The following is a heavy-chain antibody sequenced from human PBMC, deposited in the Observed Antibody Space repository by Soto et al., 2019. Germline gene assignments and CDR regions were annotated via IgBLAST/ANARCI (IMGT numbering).Heavy chain of an antibody. CDR1: GFTFSSYS. J-gene: IGHJ4*02. D-gene: IGHD5-18*01. CDR2: ISSSSSYI. CDR3: ARDQPGYSYGYGLGY. Sequence: EAQLVESGGGLVKPGGSLRLSCAASGFTFSSYSMNWVRQAPGKGLEWVSSISSSSSYIYYADSVKGRFTISRDNAKNSLYLQMNSLRAEDTAVYYCARDQPGYSYGYGLGYWGQGTLVTVSS. V-gene: IGHV3-21*01.